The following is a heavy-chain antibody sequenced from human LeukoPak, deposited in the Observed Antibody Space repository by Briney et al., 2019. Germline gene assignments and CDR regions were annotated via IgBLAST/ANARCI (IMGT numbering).Heavy chain of an antibody. V-gene: IGHV3-7*01. CDR1: GFTFSSYW. D-gene: IGHD1-26*01. CDR2: TKQDVSEK. J-gene: IGHJ4*02. Sequence: GGSLRLSCAASGFTFSSYWMSWVRQAPGKGLEWVANTKQDVSEKYYVDSVKGRFTISRDNAKNSLYLQMNSLRAEDTAVYYCARDRGSYYRRYYLDYWGQGTLVTVSS. CDR3: ARDRGSYYRRYYLDY.